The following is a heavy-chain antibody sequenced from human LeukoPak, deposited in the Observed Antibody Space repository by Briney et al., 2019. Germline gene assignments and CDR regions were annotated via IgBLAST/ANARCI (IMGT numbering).Heavy chain of an antibody. J-gene: IGHJ5*01. CDR2: IVVGSGNT. V-gene: IGHV1-58*02. Sequence: SAKVSCKASGFTFTSSAMQWVRQARGQRLEWIGWIVVGSGNTNYAQKFQERVTITRDMSTSTAYMELSSLRSEDTAVYYCAAIPGYYYDSSGYSWFDYWGQGTLVTVSS. CDR3: AAIPGYYYDSSGYSWFDY. CDR1: GFTFTSSA. D-gene: IGHD3-22*01.